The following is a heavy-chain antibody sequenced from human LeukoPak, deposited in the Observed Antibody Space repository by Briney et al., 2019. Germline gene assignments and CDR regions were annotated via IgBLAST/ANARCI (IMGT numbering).Heavy chain of an antibody. J-gene: IGHJ4*02. CDR2: INPNSSGT. Sequence: ASVKVSCKASGYTFTGYYMHWVRQAPGQGLEWMGRINPNSSGTNYAQKFQGRVTMTRDTSISTAYMELSRLRSDDTAVYYCARDGDYSGKFQYWGQGTLVTVSS. CDR1: GYTFTGYY. CDR3: ARDGDYSGKFQY. V-gene: IGHV1-2*06. D-gene: IGHD1-26*01.